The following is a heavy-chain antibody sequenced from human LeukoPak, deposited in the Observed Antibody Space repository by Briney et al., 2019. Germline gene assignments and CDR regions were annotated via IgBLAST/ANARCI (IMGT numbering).Heavy chain of an antibody. D-gene: IGHD2-2*02. V-gene: IGHV5-51*01. Sequence: GESLQISCKGSGYTFRNYWIAWVRPMPGKGLEWMGIIYPGDSVTRYSPSFQGQVTISADKSISTAYLQWSSLEASDTAMYYCARCVVLLGDIPNLPGWFDPWGQGTLVTVSS. CDR1: GYTFRNYW. CDR3: ARCVVLLGDIPNLPGWFDP. CDR2: IYPGDSVT. J-gene: IGHJ5*02.